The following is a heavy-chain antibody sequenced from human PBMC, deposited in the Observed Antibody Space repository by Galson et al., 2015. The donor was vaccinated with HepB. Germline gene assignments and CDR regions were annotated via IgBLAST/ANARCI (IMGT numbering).Heavy chain of an antibody. D-gene: IGHD3-3*01. Sequence: SVKVSCKASGFTFSHSAVQWMRQARGQRLEWIGWIVVGSGNTKYAQKFQERVTLTRDMSTNTAYMELSSLRSEDAAVYYCARDYDPGARPLWYFDLWGRGTLVTVSP. V-gene: IGHV1-58*01. CDR3: ARDYDPGARPLWYFDL. CDR2: IVVGSGNT. CDR1: GFTFSHSA. J-gene: IGHJ2*01.